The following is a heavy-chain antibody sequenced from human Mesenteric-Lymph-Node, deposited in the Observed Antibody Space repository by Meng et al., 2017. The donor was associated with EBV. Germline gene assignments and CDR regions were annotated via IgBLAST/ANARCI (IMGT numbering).Heavy chain of an antibody. CDR2: INTNSGHP. CDR3: VKDRGFGELFDF. CDR1: GYIFTYFG. V-gene: IGHV7-4-1*02. Sequence: VQSGSELKNPGASVKVSCKASGYIFTYFGLNWVRQAPGQGLEWLGWINTNSGHPAYAQGFTGRLVFSLDTSVNTAFLQINDLKSDDTAIYYCVKDRGFGELFDFWGQGTLVTVSS. D-gene: IGHD3-10*01. J-gene: IGHJ4*02.